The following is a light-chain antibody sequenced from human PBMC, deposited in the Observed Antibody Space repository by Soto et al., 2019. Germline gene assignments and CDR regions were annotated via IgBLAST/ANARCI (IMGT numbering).Light chain of an antibody. CDR1: QSISSY. CDR2: AAS. J-gene: IGKJ2*01. Sequence: DLQMTQSPSSLSASVGDRVTITCRASQSISSYLNWYQQKPGKAPKLLIYAASSLQSGVPSRFSGSRSGTDFTLTISSLQPEDFVTYYCQQSYSTLYTFGQGTKLEIK. CDR3: QQSYSTLYT. V-gene: IGKV1-39*01.